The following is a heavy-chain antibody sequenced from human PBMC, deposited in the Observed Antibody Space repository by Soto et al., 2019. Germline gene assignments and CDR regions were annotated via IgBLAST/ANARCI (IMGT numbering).Heavy chain of an antibody. Sequence: EVQLLESGGGLVQPGGSLRVSCVASGFTFSRYAMSWVRQVPGKGLEWVSGISGTGDSTYYADSVKCRFTISRDNSKNTLFVQMNSLRAEDTAVYYCAKDAVRFSLDIWGQGTMVTVSS. CDR2: ISGTGDST. CDR1: GFTFSRYA. V-gene: IGHV3-23*01. J-gene: IGHJ3*02. CDR3: AKDAVRFSLDI. D-gene: IGHD3-3*01.